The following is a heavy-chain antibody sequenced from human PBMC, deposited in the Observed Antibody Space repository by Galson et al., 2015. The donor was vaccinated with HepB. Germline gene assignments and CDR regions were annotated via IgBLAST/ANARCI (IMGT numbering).Heavy chain of an antibody. CDR3: ASTDSSVYPKDAFDI. CDR2: ITPFNGNT. V-gene: IGHV1-45*02. Sequence: SVKVSCKASGFTFTYRYLHWVRQAPGQALEWMGWITPFNGNTNYAQKFQDRVTITRDRSMSTAYMELSSLRSEDTAMYYCASTDSSVYPKDAFDIWGQGTMVTVSS. J-gene: IGHJ3*02. CDR1: GFTFTYRY. D-gene: IGHD5/OR15-5a*01.